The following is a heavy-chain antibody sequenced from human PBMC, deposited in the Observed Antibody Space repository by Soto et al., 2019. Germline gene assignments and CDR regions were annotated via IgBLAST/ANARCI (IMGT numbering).Heavy chain of an antibody. D-gene: IGHD3-10*01. Sequence: QVQLVQSGAEVKKPGASVKVSCKASGYTFTSYEINWVRQATGQGLEWMGWMNPNSGDTGYAQKFQGRVSMTGNTAISTAYMELGSLRSEEPAVYYCARGELLWFGELRRWGQGTLVTVSS. CDR2: MNPNSGDT. J-gene: IGHJ4*02. CDR3: ARGELLWFGELRR. V-gene: IGHV1-8*01. CDR1: GYTFTSYE.